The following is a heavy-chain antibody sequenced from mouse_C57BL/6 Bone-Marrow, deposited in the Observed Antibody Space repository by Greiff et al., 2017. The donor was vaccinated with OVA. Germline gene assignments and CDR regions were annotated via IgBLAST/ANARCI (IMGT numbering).Heavy chain of an antibody. CDR3: AITTVVPNYYAMDY. Sequence: QVQLQQPGAELVMPGASVKLSCKASGYTFTSYWMHWVKQRPGQGLEWIGELDPSASYPNYNQKFKGKSTLTVDTSSSTAYMQLSSLTSEESAVYYGAITTVVPNYYAMDYWGQGTSVTVAA. J-gene: IGHJ4*01. D-gene: IGHD1-1*01. CDR1: GYTFTSYW. CDR2: LDPSASYP. V-gene: IGHV1-69*01.